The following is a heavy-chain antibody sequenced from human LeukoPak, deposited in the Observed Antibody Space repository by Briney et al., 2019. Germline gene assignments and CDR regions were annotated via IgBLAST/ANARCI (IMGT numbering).Heavy chain of an antibody. Sequence: GGSLRLSCAASGFTFSSYTMNWVRQAPGKGLEWVSSISSSNNYIYYADSVKGRFTISRDNAKNSLYLQMNSLRAEDTAVYYCARKVADQAYYYYYYMDVWGKGATVTVSS. CDR3: ARKVADQAYYYYYYMDV. D-gene: IGHD6-19*01. V-gene: IGHV3-21*01. CDR1: GFTFSSYT. CDR2: ISSSNNYI. J-gene: IGHJ6*03.